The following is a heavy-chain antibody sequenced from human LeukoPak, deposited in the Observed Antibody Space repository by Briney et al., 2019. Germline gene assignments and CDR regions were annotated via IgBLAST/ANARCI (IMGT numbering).Heavy chain of an antibody. V-gene: IGHV4-34*01. CDR2: INHSGST. D-gene: IGHD3-22*01. Sequence: SETLSLTCAVYGGSFSGYYWSWIRQPPGKGLEWIGEINHSGSTNYNPSLKSRVTISVDTSKNQFSLKLSSVTAADPAVYYCARGLSMIVVAPYVDYWGQGTLVTVSS. J-gene: IGHJ4*02. CDR1: GGSFSGYY. CDR3: ARGLSMIVVAPYVDY.